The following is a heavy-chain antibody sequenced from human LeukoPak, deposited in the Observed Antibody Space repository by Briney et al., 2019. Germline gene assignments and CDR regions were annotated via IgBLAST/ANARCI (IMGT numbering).Heavy chain of an antibody. Sequence: GGSLRLSCAASGFTVSSNNMTWVRQAPGKGLEWVSVIYGGGSTYYSDSPKSRFTISRDNSKNTLYLRMNSLRAEDTAVYYCARGSSYQPLYYGLVVWGQGTTVTVSS. CDR1: GFTVSSNN. V-gene: IGHV3-53*01. CDR3: ARGSSYQPLYYGLVV. J-gene: IGHJ6*02. CDR2: IYGGGST. D-gene: IGHD6-6*01.